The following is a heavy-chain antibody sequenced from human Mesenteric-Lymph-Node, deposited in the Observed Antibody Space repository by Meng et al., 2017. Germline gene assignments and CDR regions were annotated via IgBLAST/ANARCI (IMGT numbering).Heavy chain of an antibody. J-gene: IGHJ5*02. V-gene: IGHV3-15*05. D-gene: IGHD6-19*01. Sequence: GESLKISCAASGFIFSNAWMNWVRQAPGKGLEWVGRIKNKAYGGTTDYAAPVKGRFIISRDDSKNTLYLQMNSLRAEDTAVYYCARLTVVAGKTPWGQGLLVTVSS. CDR2: IKNKAYGGTT. CDR1: GFIFSNAW. CDR3: ARLTVVAGKTP.